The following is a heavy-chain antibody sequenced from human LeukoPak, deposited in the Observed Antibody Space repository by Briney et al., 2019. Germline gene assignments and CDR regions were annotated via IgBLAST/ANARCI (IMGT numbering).Heavy chain of an antibody. D-gene: IGHD1-7*01. V-gene: IGHV4-34*01. J-gene: IGHJ6*03. CDR1: GGSFSNYY. CDR2: INDSGRI. Sequence: RPSETLSLTCAVYGGSFSNYYWSWIRQPPGKGLEWIGEINDSGRINYNPSLMSRVTVSVDTSKTQFSLRLTSVTATDTAVYYCARRWNYGRNYYIDVWGNGATVSVSS. CDR3: ARRWNYGRNYYIDV.